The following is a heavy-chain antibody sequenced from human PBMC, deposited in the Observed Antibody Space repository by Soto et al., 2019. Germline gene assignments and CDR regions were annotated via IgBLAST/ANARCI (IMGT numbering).Heavy chain of an antibody. CDR1: GGSISSSNW. Sequence: PWETLSLTCAVSGGSISSSNWWSWVRQPPGKGLEWIGEIYHSGSTNYNPSLKSRVTISVDKSKNQFSLKLSSVTAADMAVYYCARGTVFGGNYYYGMDVWGQGTPVTVSS. CDR3: ARGTVFGGNYYYGMDV. V-gene: IGHV4-4*02. CDR2: IYHSGST. J-gene: IGHJ6*02. D-gene: IGHD3-3*01.